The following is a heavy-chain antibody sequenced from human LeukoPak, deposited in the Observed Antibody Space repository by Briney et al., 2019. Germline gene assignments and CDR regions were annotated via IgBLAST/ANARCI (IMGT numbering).Heavy chain of an antibody. CDR1: GFTFSSYS. CDR3: ARDLGGNYDILTGSNFDY. CDR2: ISSSSSYI. J-gene: IGHJ4*02. D-gene: IGHD3-9*01. V-gene: IGHV3-21*01. Sequence: PGGSLRLSCAASGFTFSSYSMNWVRQAPGKGLEWVSSISSSSSYIYYADSVKGRFTISRDNAKNSLYLQMNSLRAEDTAVYYCARDLGGNYDILTGSNFDYWGQGTLVTVSS.